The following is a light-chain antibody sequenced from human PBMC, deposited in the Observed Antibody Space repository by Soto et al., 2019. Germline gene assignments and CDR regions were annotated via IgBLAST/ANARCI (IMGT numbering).Light chain of an antibody. CDR1: KSLIESGSEKTY. Sequence: EIVMTQTPLSLSVTPGQPASISCRSSKSLIESGSEKTYLYWYLQKPGQPPQLLISEVSNRFSGVPDRFSGGGLGTDFTLKISRVEAEDIWVYYCMQSLQLPWTFGQWTRLEIK. J-gene: IGKJ1*01. CDR2: EVS. CDR3: MQSLQLPWT. V-gene: IGKV2D-29*01.